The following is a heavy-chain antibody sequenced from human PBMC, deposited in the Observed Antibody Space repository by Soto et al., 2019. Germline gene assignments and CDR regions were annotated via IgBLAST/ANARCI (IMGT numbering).Heavy chain of an antibody. CDR2: IHYSGSA. D-gene: IGHD6-19*01. V-gene: IGHV4-59*12. Sequence: SETLSLTCTFSGSSIIGYYWTWMRQSPERGLECIGYIHYSGSANYNPSLDSRLTMSVDRSKSQFSMKLASVTAADTAVYYCARGVGGSGLNWFDPWGQGTLVTVSS. CDR3: ARGVGGSGLNWFDP. CDR1: GSSIIGYY. J-gene: IGHJ5*02.